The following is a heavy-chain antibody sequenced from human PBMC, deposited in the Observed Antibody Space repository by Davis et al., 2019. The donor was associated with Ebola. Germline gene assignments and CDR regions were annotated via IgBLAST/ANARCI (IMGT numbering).Heavy chain of an antibody. D-gene: IGHD2-15*01. J-gene: IGHJ4*02. V-gene: IGHV4-34*01. CDR2: INHSGST. Sequence: GSLRLSCAVYGGSFSGYYWSWIRQPPGKGLEWIGEINHSGSTNYNPSLKSRVTISVDTSKNQFSLKLSSVTAADTAVYYCARERIWPPSWGQGTLVTVSS. CDR1: GGSFSGYY. CDR3: ARERIWPPS.